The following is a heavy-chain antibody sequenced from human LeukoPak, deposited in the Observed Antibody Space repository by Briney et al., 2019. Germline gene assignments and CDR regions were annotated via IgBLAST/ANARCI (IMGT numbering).Heavy chain of an antibody. CDR1: GFTFSSYG. CDR2: ISYDGSNK. V-gene: IGHV3-30*03. Sequence: GGSLRLSCAASGFTFSSYGMHWVRQSPCKGLDWVAVISYDGSNKYYADSVNGRFTISRDNSKNTLYLQMNSLRAEDTAVYYCEVVVAATPYAFDIWGQGTMVTVSS. CDR3: EVVVAATPYAFDI. J-gene: IGHJ3*02. D-gene: IGHD2-15*01.